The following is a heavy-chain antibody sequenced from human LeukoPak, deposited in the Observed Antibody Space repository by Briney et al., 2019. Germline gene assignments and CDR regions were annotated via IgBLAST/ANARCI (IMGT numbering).Heavy chain of an antibody. CDR2: IIPILGIA. Sequence: ASVKVSCKASGGTFSSYAISWVRQAPGQGLEWMGRIIPILGIANYAQRFQGRVTITADKSTSTAYMELSSLRSEDTAVYYCARDYYYDSSGYIGYWGQGTLVTVSS. J-gene: IGHJ4*02. CDR1: GGTFSSYA. V-gene: IGHV1-69*04. CDR3: ARDYYYDSSGYIGY. D-gene: IGHD3-22*01.